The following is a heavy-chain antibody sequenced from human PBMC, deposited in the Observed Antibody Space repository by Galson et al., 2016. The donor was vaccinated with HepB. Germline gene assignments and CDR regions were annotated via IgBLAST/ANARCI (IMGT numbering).Heavy chain of an antibody. V-gene: IGHV1-69*01. CDR1: GATLNDNA. CDR3: ARGLGGGMNFFDP. J-gene: IGHJ5*02. D-gene: IGHD3-16*01. CDR2: IIPFLDTT. Sequence: KVSCKASGATLNDNAINWVRQAPGQGPEWMGAIIPFLDTTDYAQRFRGRVTITADGSTNTAHLEMRSLRADDTAVYYCARGLGGGMNFFDPWGQGTLVTVSS.